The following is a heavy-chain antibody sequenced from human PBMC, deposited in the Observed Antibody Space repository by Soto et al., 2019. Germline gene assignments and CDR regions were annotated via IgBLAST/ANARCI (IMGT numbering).Heavy chain of an antibody. Sequence: EVQLLESGGGLVQPGGSLRLSCAASGCTFSSYAMSWVRQAPGKGLEWVSAISGSGGSTYYADSVKGRFTISRDNSKNTLYLQMNSLRAEDTAVYYCAKNSCTSGGSCYSTDDAFDIWGQGTMVTVSS. CDR3: AKNSCTSGGSCYSTDDAFDI. D-gene: IGHD2-15*01. CDR2: ISGSGGST. CDR1: GCTFSSYA. J-gene: IGHJ3*02. V-gene: IGHV3-23*01.